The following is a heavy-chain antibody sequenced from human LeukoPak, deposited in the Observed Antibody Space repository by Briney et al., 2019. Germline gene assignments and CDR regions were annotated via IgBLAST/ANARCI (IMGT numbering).Heavy chain of an antibody. D-gene: IGHD5-18*01. CDR3: AKALGYSYGNFDH. Sequence: GGSLRLSCAASGFTFSSYAMSWVRQAPGKGLEWVSAISGSGGSTYYADSVKGRFTIPRDNSKNTLYLQMNSLRAEDTAVYYCAKALGYSYGNFDHWGQGTLVTVSS. CDR2: ISGSGGST. CDR1: GFTFSSYA. V-gene: IGHV3-23*01. J-gene: IGHJ4*02.